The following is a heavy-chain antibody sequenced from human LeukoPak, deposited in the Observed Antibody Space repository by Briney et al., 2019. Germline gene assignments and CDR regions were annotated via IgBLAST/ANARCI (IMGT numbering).Heavy chain of an antibody. CDR2: ISYDGSNK. J-gene: IGHJ6*02. V-gene: IGHV3-30-3*01. D-gene: IGHD3-3*01. Sequence: PGRSLRLSCAASGFTFSSYAMHWVRQAPGKGLEWVAVISYDGSNKYYADSVKGRFIISRDNSKNTLYLQMNSLRAEDTAVYYCAREAYYDFWSGSDYGMDVWGQGTTVTVSS. CDR3: AREAYYDFWSGSDYGMDV. CDR1: GFTFSSYA.